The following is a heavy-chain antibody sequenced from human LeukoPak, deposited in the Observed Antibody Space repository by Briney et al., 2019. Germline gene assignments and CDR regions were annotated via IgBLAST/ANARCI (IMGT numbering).Heavy chain of an antibody. CDR2: INSDGSST. CDR1: GFTFSNYW. D-gene: IGHD3-22*01. CDR3: ARGADRSGYSFYFDY. J-gene: IGHJ4*02. Sequence: GGSLRLSCAASGFTFSNYWVHWVRRTPGKGLVWVSRINSDGSSTSYADSVKGRFSISRDKAKNTLYLQMNSLRAEDTAVYYCARGADRSGYSFYFDYWGQGTLVTVSS. V-gene: IGHV3-74*01.